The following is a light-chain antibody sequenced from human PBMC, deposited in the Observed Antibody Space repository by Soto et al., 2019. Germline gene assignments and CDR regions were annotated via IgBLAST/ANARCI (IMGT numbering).Light chain of an antibody. CDR2: AAS. CDR1: QSISTY. Sequence: DIQMTQSPSSLSASVGDRVTITCRASQSISTYLNWYQQNPEKAPKLLIYAASSLQSGVSSRFSGSASGTDFTLTISSLQPEDFATYYCQQSYSTPYTFGQGTKLEIK. CDR3: QQSYSTPYT. J-gene: IGKJ2*01. V-gene: IGKV1-39*01.